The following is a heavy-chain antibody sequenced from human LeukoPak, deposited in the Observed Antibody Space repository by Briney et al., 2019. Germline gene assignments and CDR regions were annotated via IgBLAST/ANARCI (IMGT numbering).Heavy chain of an antibody. J-gene: IGHJ3*02. V-gene: IGHV4-38-2*01. CDR2: IYHSGST. CDR3: ARLHGDYYDI. D-gene: IGHD3-10*01. Sequence: PSETLSLTCAVSGYSISSGYYWGWIRQPPGKGLEWIGSIYHSGSTYYNPSLKSRVNISVDTSKNQFSLQLSSVTAADKAVYYCARLHGDYYDIWGERTMVTVSS. CDR1: GYSISSGYY.